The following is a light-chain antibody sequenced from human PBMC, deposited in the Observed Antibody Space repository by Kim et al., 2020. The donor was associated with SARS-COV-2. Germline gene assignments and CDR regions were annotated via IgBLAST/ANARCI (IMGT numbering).Light chain of an antibody. CDR3: MQALQTRT. Sequence: DIMMTQSPLSLPVTPGEPASISCRSSQSLLHSNGYNYLDRYLQKPGQSPQLLIYLGSNRASGVPDRFSGSGSGTDFTLKISRVEAEDVGVYYCMQALQTRTFGQGTKVDIK. V-gene: IGKV2-28*01. CDR2: LGS. J-gene: IGKJ1*01. CDR1: QSLLHSNGYNY.